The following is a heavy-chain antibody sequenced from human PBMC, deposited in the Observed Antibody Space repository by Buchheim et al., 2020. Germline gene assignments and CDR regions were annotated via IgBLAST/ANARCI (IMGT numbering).Heavy chain of an antibody. CDR2: IYYSGST. CDR3: AREIVVVTAATYYYYYGMDV. Sequence: QVQLQESGPGLVKPSQTLSLTCTVSGGSISSGDYYWSWIRQPPGKGLEWIGYIYYSGSTYYNPSLKSRVTISVDTSKNQFFLKLSSVTAADTAVYYCAREIVVVTAATYYYYYGMDVWGQGTT. CDR1: GGSISSGDYY. V-gene: IGHV4-30-4*01. J-gene: IGHJ6*02. D-gene: IGHD2-21*02.